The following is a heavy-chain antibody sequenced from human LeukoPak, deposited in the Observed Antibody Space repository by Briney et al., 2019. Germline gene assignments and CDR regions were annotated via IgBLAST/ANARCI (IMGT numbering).Heavy chain of an antibody. J-gene: IGHJ4*02. D-gene: IGHD3-10*01. Sequence: GGSLRLSCAASGFTFSTYWMSWVRQAPGKGLEWVANIKGDGSDKYYLDSLKGRFTVSRDNAKNSLYLQVNSLRADDTAVYYCAKDRYVSGTYYISVWGQGTLVTVSS. CDR3: AKDRYVSGTYYISV. CDR2: IKGDGSDK. CDR1: GFTFSTYW. V-gene: IGHV3-7*01.